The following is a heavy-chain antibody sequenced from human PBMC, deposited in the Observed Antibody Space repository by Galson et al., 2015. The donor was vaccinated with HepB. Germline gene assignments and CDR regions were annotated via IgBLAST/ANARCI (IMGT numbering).Heavy chain of an antibody. CDR1: GGTFSSYA. CDR2: IIPIFGTA. D-gene: IGHD6-13*01. Sequence: SVKVSCKASGGTFSSYAISWVRQAPGRGLEWMGGIIPIFGTANYAQKFQGRVTITADESTSTAYMELSSLRSEDTAVYYCARSAAAGTWCYFDYWGQGTLVTVSS. J-gene: IGHJ4*02. CDR3: ARSAAAGTWCYFDY. V-gene: IGHV1-69*13.